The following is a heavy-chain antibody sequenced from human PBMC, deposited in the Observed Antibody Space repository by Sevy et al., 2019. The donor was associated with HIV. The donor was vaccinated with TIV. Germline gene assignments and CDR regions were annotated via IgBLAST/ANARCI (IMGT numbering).Heavy chain of an antibody. CDR3: ARYTRGIDS. Sequence: SETLSLTCGVSGGSITTSYWSWIRQPPGKGLEWIGHVFYSGSTYYTPSLESRVTMSIDTSKNQFSLKLSSVTAADTAVYYCARYTRGIDSWGQGTLVTVSS. CDR2: VFYSGST. J-gene: IGHJ5*01. V-gene: IGHV4-59*12. D-gene: IGHD1-20*01. CDR1: GGSITTSY.